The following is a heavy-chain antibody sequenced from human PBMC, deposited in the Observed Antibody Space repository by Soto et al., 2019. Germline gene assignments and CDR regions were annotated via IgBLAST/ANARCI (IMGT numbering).Heavy chain of an antibody. V-gene: IGHV4-34*01. CDR3: FFQAEDGIRDVRSVSAFLLNRSSDL. Sequence: KGLEWIGEINHSGSTNYNPSLKSRVTISVDTSKIQFSLKLSSVTAADTAVYFFFFQAEDGIRDVRSVSAFLLNRSSDL. D-gene: IGHD3-10*02. J-gene: IGHJ2*01. CDR2: INHSGST.